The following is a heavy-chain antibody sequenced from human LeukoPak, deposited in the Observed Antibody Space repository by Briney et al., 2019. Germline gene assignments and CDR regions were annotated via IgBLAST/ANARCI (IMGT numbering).Heavy chain of an antibody. J-gene: IGHJ4*02. D-gene: IGHD6-19*01. CDR3: ARGRPSGWTHYFDS. V-gene: IGHV1-2*02. Sequence: ASVKVSCKASGYTFTGYYMHWVRQAPGQGLEWMAWIIPNSGGTNYAQKFQGRVTMTRDTSISTAYMELSRLRSDDTAVYYCARGRPSGWTHYFDSWGQGTLVTVSS. CDR2: IIPNSGGT. CDR1: GYTFTGYY.